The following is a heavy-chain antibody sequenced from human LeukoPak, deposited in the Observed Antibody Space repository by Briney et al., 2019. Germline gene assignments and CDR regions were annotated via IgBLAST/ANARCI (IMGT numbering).Heavy chain of an antibody. CDR3: ARDVRPDY. V-gene: IGHV3-7*04. CDR1: GFTFSNYW. Sequence: GGSLRLSCVASGFTFSNYWMSWVRQAPGEGLEWVANIKQDGTEKYYMDSVKGRFSISRDNAKNSLYLQMNALRAEDTAVYYCARDVRPDYWGQGTLVTVST. J-gene: IGHJ4*02. CDR2: IKQDGTEK. D-gene: IGHD6-6*01.